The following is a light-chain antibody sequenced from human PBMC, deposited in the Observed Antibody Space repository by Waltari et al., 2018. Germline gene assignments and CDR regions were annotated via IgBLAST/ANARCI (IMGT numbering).Light chain of an antibody. Sequence: EIVLTQSPGTLSLSPGERATLSCRASQSVTRTLAWHQQKPGHAPRLLISDASIRATGIPDRFSGSGSGTDFSLTISRLEPEDFAVYYCQKYGTRPATFGQGTKVEIK. CDR1: QSVTRT. J-gene: IGKJ1*01. CDR3: QKYGTRPAT. V-gene: IGKV3-20*01. CDR2: DAS.